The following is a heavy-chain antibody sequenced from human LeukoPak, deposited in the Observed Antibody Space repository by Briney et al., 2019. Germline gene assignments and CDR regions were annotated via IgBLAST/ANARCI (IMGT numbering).Heavy chain of an antibody. CDR2: ISSSSTI. Sequence: GGSLRLSCAASGFTFSSYSMNWVRQAPGKGLEWVSYISSSSTIYYADSVKGRFTISRDNAKNSLYLQMNSLRAEDTAVYYCARASTTEFDYWGQGTLVTVSS. CDR3: ARASTTEFDY. D-gene: IGHD4-17*01. J-gene: IGHJ4*02. V-gene: IGHV3-48*04. CDR1: GFTFSSYS.